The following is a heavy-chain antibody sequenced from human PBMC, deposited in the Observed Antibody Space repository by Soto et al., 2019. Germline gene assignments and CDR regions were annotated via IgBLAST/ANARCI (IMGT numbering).Heavy chain of an antibody. Sequence: EVQLVESGGGLVQPGRSLRLSCAASGFRFEDYAMHWVRQAPGKGLEWVSGIACNSDIIGYADSVKGRFTISRDNGKNSLYLQMTSLRPEDTSLYYCAKDHYGSAIYGMDVWGQGTTVTVSS. CDR1: GFRFEDYA. D-gene: IGHD3-10*01. V-gene: IGHV3-9*01. CDR3: AKDHYGSAIYGMDV. CDR2: IACNSDII. J-gene: IGHJ6*02.